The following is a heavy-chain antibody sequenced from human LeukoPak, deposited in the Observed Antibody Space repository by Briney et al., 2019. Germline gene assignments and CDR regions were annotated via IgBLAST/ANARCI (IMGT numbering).Heavy chain of an antibody. CDR1: GFTFSSYS. CDR3: ARGPYSSGLCGVRSCYDYYMDV. V-gene: IGHV3-21*01. D-gene: IGHD6-19*01. CDR2: ISSSSSYI. Sequence: GGSLRLSCAASGFTFSSYSMNWVRQAPGKGLEWVSSISSSSSYIYYADSVKGRFTISRDNAKNSLYLQMNSLRAEDTAVYYCARGPYSSGLCGVRSCYDYYMDVWGKGTTVTVSS. J-gene: IGHJ6*03.